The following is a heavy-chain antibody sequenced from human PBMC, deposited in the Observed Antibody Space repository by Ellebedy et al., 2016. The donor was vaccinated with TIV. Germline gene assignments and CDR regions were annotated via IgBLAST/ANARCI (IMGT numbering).Heavy chain of an antibody. CDR3: ARRGSYGDYAVQINSWLGL. CDR2: IRYDGTKK. Sequence: GESLKISCAASGFTFSSYGIHWVRQAPGKGLEWVAFIRYDGTKKYYADSVKGRFTVSRDNSKNTLYLQMNRLRAEDTAVYYCARRGSYGDYAVQINSWLGLWGQGTLVIVSS. V-gene: IGHV3-30*02. D-gene: IGHD4-17*01. J-gene: IGHJ5*02. CDR1: GFTFSSYG.